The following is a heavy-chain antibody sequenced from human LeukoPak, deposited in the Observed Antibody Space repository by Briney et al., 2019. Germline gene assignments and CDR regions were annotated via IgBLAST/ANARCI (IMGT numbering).Heavy chain of an antibody. J-gene: IGHJ6*01. CDR1: GYTFTSYD. CDR2: MNPNSGNT. Sequence: ASVKVSCKASGYTFTSYDINWVRQATGQGLEWMGWMNPNSGNTGYAQKFQGRVTMTRNNSISTAYMELSSLRSDDTAVSYCAFGHYYGSGSRHYYYGMDVXXQGTTVTASS. D-gene: IGHD3-10*01. CDR3: AFGHYYGSGSRHYYYGMDV. V-gene: IGHV1-8*01.